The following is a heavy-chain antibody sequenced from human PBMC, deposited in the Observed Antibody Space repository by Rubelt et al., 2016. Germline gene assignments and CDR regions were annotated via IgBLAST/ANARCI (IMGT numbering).Heavy chain of an antibody. J-gene: IGHJ5*01. CDR3: AKGGLSYSTALDS. Sequence: EVQLVESGGGLVQPGGSLSLSCAASGFTVSSNYMSWVRQAPGKGLEWVSVIYGGGSTYYADSVKGRFTISRDNSKNILYLQLNSLRAEDTAVYFCAKGGLSYSTALDSWGQGTLVTVSS. CDR2: IYGGGST. D-gene: IGHD6-13*01. V-gene: IGHV3-53*01. CDR1: GFTVSSNY.